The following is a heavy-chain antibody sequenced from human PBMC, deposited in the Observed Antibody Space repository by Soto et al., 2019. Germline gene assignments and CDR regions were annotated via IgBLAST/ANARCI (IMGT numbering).Heavy chain of an antibody. D-gene: IGHD3-10*01. J-gene: IGHJ5*02. Sequence: SVKGACKASGGTLSSYASGWVRQAPGQGLEWMGGIIPIFGTANYAQKFQGRVTITADESTSTAYMELSSLRSEDTAVYYCARGMVRRSNWFDPWGQGTLVTVSS. V-gene: IGHV1-69*13. CDR3: ARGMVRRSNWFDP. CDR2: IIPIFGTA. CDR1: GGTLSSYA.